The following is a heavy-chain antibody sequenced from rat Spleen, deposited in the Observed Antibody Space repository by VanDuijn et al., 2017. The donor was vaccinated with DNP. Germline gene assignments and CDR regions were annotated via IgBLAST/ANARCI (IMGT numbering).Heavy chain of an antibody. Sequence: AASGFNFNDYWMGWVRQAPGKGLEWIGQINKDSSTITYIPSLKDKFTISRDNDQNTLYLQMSKLGSEDTATYYCARPLTIAAIPFAYWGQGTLVTVSS. J-gene: IGHJ3*01. CDR2: INKDSSTI. D-gene: IGHD1-2*01. CDR3: ARPLTIAAIPFAY. V-gene: IGHV4-2*01. CDR1: GFNFNDYW.